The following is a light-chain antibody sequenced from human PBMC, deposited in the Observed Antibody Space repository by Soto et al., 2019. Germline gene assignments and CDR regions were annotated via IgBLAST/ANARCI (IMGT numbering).Light chain of an antibody. V-gene: IGKV3-20*01. CDR3: QQYGDSPLT. CDR1: QSIASNY. J-gene: IGKJ4*01. CDR2: AAS. Sequence: EIVMTQSPATLSVSPGERATLSCRASQSIASNYLAWYQQKPGQAPRLLIYAASNRATGIPDRFSGSGSGTDFTVTISRLEPEDFAVYYCQQYGDSPLTFGGGTKVDIK.